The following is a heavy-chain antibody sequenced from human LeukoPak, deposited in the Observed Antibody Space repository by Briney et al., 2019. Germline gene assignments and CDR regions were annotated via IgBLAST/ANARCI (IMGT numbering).Heavy chain of an antibody. CDR3: ARAPPATQTEYFDY. V-gene: IGHV1-69*01. CDR1: GGTFSSYA. Sequence: ASVKVSCKASGGTFSSYAISWARQAPGQGLEWMGGIIPIFGTANYAQKFQGRVTITADESTSTAYMELSSLRSEDTAVYYCARAPPATQTEYFDYWGQGTLVTVSS. D-gene: IGHD1-14*01. J-gene: IGHJ4*02. CDR2: IIPIFGTA.